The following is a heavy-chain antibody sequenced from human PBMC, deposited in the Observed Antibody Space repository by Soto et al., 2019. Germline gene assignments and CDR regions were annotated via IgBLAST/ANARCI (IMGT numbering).Heavy chain of an antibody. CDR2: IYHSGST. D-gene: IGHD6-13*01. CDR3: ARAAMGGSSWPFDY. J-gene: IGHJ4*02. Sequence: SETLSLTCAVSGGSISSINWWSWVRQPPGKGLEWIGEIYHSGSTNYNPSLKSRVTISVDKSKNQFSLKLSSVTAADTAVYYCARAAMGGSSWPFDYWGQGTLVTVSS. V-gene: IGHV4-4*02. CDR1: GGSISSINW.